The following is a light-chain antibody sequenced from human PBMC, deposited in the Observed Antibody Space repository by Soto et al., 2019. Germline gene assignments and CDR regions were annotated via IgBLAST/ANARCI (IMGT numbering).Light chain of an antibody. Sequence: EIVLTQSPSTLSLSPGERATLSFRASQSVGSYLTWYQQKPGQAPRLLIYETSKRATGIPARVSGSGSGTDFTLTISSLEPEDFAVYYGQQRSSWPRTFGQGTKVDIK. CDR1: QSVGSY. CDR2: ETS. V-gene: IGKV3-11*01. J-gene: IGKJ1*01. CDR3: QQRSSWPRT.